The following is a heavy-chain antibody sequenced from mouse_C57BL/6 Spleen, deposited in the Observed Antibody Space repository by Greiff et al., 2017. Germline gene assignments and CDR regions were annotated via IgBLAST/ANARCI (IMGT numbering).Heavy chain of an antibody. D-gene: IGHD2-4*01. V-gene: IGHV1-72*01. CDR1: GYTFTSYW. CDR2: IDPNSGGT. J-gene: IGHJ3*01. Sequence: VQLQQPGAELVKPGASVKLSCKASGYTFTSYWMHWVKQRPGRGLEWIGRIDPNSGGTKYNEKFKSKATLTVDKPSSTAYMQLSSLTSEDSAVYYSGKDGVYDYDDLWFAYWGQGTLVTVSA. CDR3: GKDGVYDYDDLWFAY.